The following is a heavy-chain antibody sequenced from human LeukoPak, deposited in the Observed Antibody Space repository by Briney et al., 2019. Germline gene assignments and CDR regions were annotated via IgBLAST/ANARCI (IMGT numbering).Heavy chain of an antibody. V-gene: IGHV5-51*04. Sequence: GESLKISGKSSGYIFTNYWIGWVRHMPGKGLEWMGITHPSDSDTSDRPSFQGQITISAAKPISTAFLQWSSLKASDTAMYYCARDLGYSSGWLDYWGQGTLVTVSS. J-gene: IGHJ4*02. CDR1: GYIFTNYW. CDR2: THPSDSDT. CDR3: ARDLGYSSGWLDY. D-gene: IGHD6-19*01.